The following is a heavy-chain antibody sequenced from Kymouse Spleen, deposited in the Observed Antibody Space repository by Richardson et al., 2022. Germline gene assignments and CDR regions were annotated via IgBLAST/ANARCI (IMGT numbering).Heavy chain of an antibody. CDR2: IGTAGDT. Sequence: EVQLVESGGGLVQPGGSLRLSCAASGFTFSSYDMHWVRQATGKGLEWVSAIGTAGDTYYPGSVKGRFTISRENAKNSLYLQMNSLRAGDTAVYYCARSDYLYGMDVWGQGTTVTVSS. CDR3: ARSDYLYGMDV. V-gene: IGHV3-13*01. CDR1: GFTFSSYD. D-gene: IGHD3-16*02,IGHD5-12*01. J-gene: IGHJ6*02.